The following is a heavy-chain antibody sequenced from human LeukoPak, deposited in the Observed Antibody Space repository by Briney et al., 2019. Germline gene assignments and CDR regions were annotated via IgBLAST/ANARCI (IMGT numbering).Heavy chain of an antibody. CDR2: IYHSGST. CDR1: GGSISSDGYS. CDR3: ARTLRGVNWFDP. Sequence: SETLSLTCAVSGGSISSDGYSWSWIRQPPGKGLEWVGYIYHSGSTYYNPSLKSRVTISVNRSKNKFSLKLSSVTAADTAVYYCARTLRGVNWFDPWGQGTLVTVSS. V-gene: IGHV4-30-2*01. D-gene: IGHD2-8*02. J-gene: IGHJ5*02.